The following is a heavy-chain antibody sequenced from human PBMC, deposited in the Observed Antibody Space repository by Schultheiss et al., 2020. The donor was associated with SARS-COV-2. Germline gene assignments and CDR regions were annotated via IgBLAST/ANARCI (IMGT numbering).Heavy chain of an antibody. V-gene: IGHV3-7*03. J-gene: IGHJ4*02. CDR3: AAGPLHFDY. Sequence: GGSLRLSCAASGFTFSTYSMEWVRQAPGKGLEWVASIKQDGSEKYYVDSVKGRFTMSRDNARNSLYLQMNSLRAEDTAVYYCAAGPLHFDYWGQGTLVTVSS. CDR1: GFTFSTYS. D-gene: IGHD6-13*01. CDR2: IKQDGSEK.